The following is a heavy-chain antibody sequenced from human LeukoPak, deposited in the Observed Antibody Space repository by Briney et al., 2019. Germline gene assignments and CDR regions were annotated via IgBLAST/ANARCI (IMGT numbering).Heavy chain of an antibody. CDR1: GFTFDDYT. D-gene: IGHD1-26*01. CDR3: AKDKGPSGSPFDY. Sequence: GGSLRLSCAASGFTFDDYTMHWVRQAPGKGLEWVSLISWDGGSTYYADSVKGRFTISRDNSKNSLYLQMNSLRTEDTALYYCAKDKGPSGSPFDYWGQGTPVTVSS. CDR2: ISWDGGST. V-gene: IGHV3-43*01. J-gene: IGHJ4*02.